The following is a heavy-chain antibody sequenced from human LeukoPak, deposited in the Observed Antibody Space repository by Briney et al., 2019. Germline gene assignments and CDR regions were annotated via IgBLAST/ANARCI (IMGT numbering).Heavy chain of an antibody. D-gene: IGHD3-22*01. CDR2: INPNSGGT. CDR3: ARDLPPNQYYYDSSGYTDSDY. Sequence: ASVKVSCKASGGTFSSHAINWVRQAPGQGLEWMGWINPNSGGTNYAQKFQGRVTMTRDTSISTAYMELSRLRSDDTAVYYCARDLPPNQYYYDSSGYTDSDYWGQGTLVTVSS. CDR1: GGTFSSHA. V-gene: IGHV1-2*02. J-gene: IGHJ4*02.